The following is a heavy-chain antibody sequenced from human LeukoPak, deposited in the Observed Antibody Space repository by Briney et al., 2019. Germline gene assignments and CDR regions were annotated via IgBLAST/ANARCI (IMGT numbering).Heavy chain of an antibody. CDR1: GFTFSSYA. J-gene: IGHJ4*02. CDR2: ISGSGGST. D-gene: IGHD3-3*01. CDR3: AIVGTIFGVVTNPFDY. Sequence: QSGGSLRLSCAASGFTFSSYAMSWVRQAPGKGLEWVSAISGSGGSTYYADSVKGRFTISRDNSKNTLYLQMNSLRAEDTAVYYCAIVGTIFGVVTNPFDYWGQGTLVTVSS. V-gene: IGHV3-23*01.